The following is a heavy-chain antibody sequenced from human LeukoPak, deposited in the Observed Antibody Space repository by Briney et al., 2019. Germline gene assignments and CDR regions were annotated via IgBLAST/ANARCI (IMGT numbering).Heavy chain of an antibody. CDR2: INPNSGGT. D-gene: IGHD2-2*01. V-gene: IGHV1-2*04. CDR3: AREPLPSGDYCSSTSCVGNWFDP. J-gene: IGHJ5*02. Sequence: RASVKVSCKASGYTFTGYYMHWVRQAPGQGLEWMGWINPNSGGTNYAQKFQGWVTVTRDTSISTAYMELSRLRSDDTAVYYCAREPLPSGDYCSSTSCVGNWFDPWGQGTLVTVSS. CDR1: GYTFTGYY.